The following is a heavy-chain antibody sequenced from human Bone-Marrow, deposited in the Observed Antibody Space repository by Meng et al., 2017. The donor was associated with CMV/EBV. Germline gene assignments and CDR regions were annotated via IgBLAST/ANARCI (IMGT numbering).Heavy chain of an antibody. CDR1: GYTFTGYY. CDR3: ARGLAARPPEY. J-gene: IGHJ4*02. CDR2: INPSSGGN. D-gene: IGHD6-6*01. V-gene: IGHV1-2*02. Sequence: ASVKVSCKASGYTFTGYYMHWVRQAPGQGLEWMGWINPSSGGNNNAQKCQGRVTMTRDTSIRTAYMELSSLRSEDTAVYSWARGLAARPPEYWGQGTLVTVSS.